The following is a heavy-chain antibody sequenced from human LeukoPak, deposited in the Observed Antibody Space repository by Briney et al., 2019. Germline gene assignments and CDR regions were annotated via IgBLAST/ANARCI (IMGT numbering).Heavy chain of an antibody. CDR2: IYYSGST. D-gene: IGHD6-6*01. V-gene: IGHV4-59*08. CDR3: ARPKVGAARPYYGMDV. CDR1: GGSISSYY. J-gene: IGHJ6*02. Sequence: SETLSLTCTVSGGSISSYYWSWIRQPPGKGLEWIGYIYYSGSTNYNPSLKSRVTISVDTSKNQFSLKLSSVTAADTAVYYCARPKVGAARPYYGMDVWGQGTTVTVSS.